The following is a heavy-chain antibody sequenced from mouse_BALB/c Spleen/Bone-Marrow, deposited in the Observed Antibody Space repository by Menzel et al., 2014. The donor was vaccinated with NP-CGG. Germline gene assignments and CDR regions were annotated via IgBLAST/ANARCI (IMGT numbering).Heavy chain of an antibody. CDR2: SRNKAKHYTT. Sequence: VQLQQSGGGLVQPGDSLRLSCATSGFTFSDFYMEWVRQPPGKRLEWIAASRNKAKHYTTEYSASVKGWFIVSRDTSQSILYLQMNALRAEDTAIYYCARDVGYGNYFVYWGQGTLVTVSA. J-gene: IGHJ3*01. D-gene: IGHD2-10*02. CDR3: ARDVGYGNYFVY. V-gene: IGHV7-1*02. CDR1: GFTFSDFY.